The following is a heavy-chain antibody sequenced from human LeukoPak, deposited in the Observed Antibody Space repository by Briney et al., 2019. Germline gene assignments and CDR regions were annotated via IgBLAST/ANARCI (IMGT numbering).Heavy chain of an antibody. V-gene: IGHV1-69*13. CDR1: GGTFSSYA. J-gene: IGHJ4*02. D-gene: IGHD3-10*01. CDR2: IIPIFGTA. Sequence: SVKVSCXASGGTFSSYAISWVRQARGQGLEWMGGIIPIFGTANYAQKFQGRVTITADESTSTAYMELSSLRSEDTAVYYCARGSSLLWFGELLDWGQGTLVTVSS. CDR3: ARGSSLLWFGELLD.